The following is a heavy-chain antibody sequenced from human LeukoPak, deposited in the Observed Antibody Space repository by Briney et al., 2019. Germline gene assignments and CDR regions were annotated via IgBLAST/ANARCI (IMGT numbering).Heavy chain of an antibody. Sequence: GGSLRLSCAASGFTFSSYAMSWVRQAPGKGLEWVSAISGSGGSTYYADSVKGRFTTSRDNSKNTLYLQMNSLRAEDTAVYYCAKVRKQQLVYDAFDIWGQGTMVTVSS. V-gene: IGHV3-23*01. CDR2: ISGSGGST. J-gene: IGHJ3*02. CDR3: AKVRKQQLVYDAFDI. D-gene: IGHD6-13*01. CDR1: GFTFSSYA.